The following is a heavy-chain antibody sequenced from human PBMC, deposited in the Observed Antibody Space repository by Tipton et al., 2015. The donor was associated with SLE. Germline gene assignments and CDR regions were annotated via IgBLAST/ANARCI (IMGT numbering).Heavy chain of an antibody. CDR3: ARRPRFGVAVDV. D-gene: IGHD3-3*01. V-gene: IGHV4-38-2*01. J-gene: IGHJ6*02. CDR2: INHTGRT. CDR1: AYSISSGYY. Sequence: TLSLTCVVSAYSISSGYYWGWIRQPPGKGLEWIGEINHTGRTNYSPPLKSRVAISLDTSKNQVSLTLSSITAADTAVYFCARRPRFGVAVDVWGQGTTVTVSS.